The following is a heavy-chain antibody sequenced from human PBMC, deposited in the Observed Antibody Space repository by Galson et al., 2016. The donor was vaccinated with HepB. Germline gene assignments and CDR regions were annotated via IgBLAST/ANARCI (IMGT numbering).Heavy chain of an antibody. J-gene: IGHJ2*01. V-gene: IGHV3-21*01. CDR1: GFTFTTYT. Sequence: SLRLSCAASGFTFTTYTMNWFRQAPGKGLEWVSSISSADSYIFYADSLKGRFTISRDNPKNSLFLQMDSLSAEDTAVYYCARGVPADWYFDLWGRGTLVTVSS. D-gene: IGHD1-1*01. CDR3: ARGVPADWYFDL. CDR2: ISSADSYI.